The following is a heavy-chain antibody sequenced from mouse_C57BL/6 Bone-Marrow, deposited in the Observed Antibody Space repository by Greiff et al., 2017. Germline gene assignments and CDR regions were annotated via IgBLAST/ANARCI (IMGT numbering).Heavy chain of an antibody. V-gene: IGHV1-81*01. CDR1: GYTFRSSG. J-gene: IGHJ2*01. Sequence: VQLQQSGAELARPGASVKLSCKASGYTFRSSGISWVKQRTGQGLEWIGEIYPRSGNTYYNEKFKGKATLTADKSSSTAYMELRSLTSEDSAVYFCGAYSGSIAFDYWGQGTTLTVSS. CDR3: GAYSGSIAFDY. D-gene: IGHD1-1*01. CDR2: IYPRSGNT.